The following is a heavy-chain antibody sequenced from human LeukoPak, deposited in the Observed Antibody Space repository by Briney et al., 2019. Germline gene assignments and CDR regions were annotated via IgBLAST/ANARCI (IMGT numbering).Heavy chain of an antibody. CDR2: ISSSRSYI. V-gene: IGHV3-21*01. J-gene: IGHJ4*02. CDR3: ATDFWSGYYDSSGYRHSDY. CDR1: GFTFSSYS. Sequence: GGSLRLSCAASGFTFSSYSMNWVRQAPGKGLEWVSFISSSRSYIYYADSVKGRFTISRDNAKSSLYLQMNSLGVEDTAVYYCATDFWSGYYDSSGYRHSDYWGQGTLVTVSS. D-gene: IGHD3-3*01.